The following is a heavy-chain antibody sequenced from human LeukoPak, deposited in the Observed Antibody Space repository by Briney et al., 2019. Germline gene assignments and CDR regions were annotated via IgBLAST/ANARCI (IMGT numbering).Heavy chain of an antibody. CDR1: GFTFSDYY. D-gene: IGHD5-24*01. CDR2: VRNKGNRYTT. V-gene: IGHV3-72*01. CDR3: ARGYNSFDI. Sequence: GGSLRLSCAASGFTFSDYYRDWFRQAPGKGLEWFGRVRNKGNRYTTEYAASVRGRFTISRDESNNSLYLEVNSLRTEDTAVYYCARGYNSFDIWGQGTTVTVSS. J-gene: IGHJ3*02.